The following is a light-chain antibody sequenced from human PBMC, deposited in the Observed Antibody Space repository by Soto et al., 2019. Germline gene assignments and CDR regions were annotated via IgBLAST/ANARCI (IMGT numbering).Light chain of an antibody. J-gene: IGKJ1*01. CDR1: QSISSY. Sequence: DIQMTQSPSSLSASVGDRVTITCRASQSISSYLNWYQQKPGKAPKLLIYAASSLQSGVPSRFSGSGSGTDFTLTIRSLQPEDFATYYCQQSYSTSTWTFGQGTKV. V-gene: IGKV1-39*01. CDR3: QQSYSTSTWT. CDR2: AAS.